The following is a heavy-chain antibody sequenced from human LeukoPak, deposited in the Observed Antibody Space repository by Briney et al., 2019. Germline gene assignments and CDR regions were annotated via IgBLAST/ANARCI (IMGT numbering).Heavy chain of an antibody. V-gene: IGHV4-34*01. Sequence: TSETLSLTCAVYGGSFSGYYWSWIRQPPGKGLEWIGEINHSGSTNYNPSLKSRVTISVDTSKNQFSLKLSSVTAADTAVYYCASRRAGAHYDYVWGSYRNDYWGQGTLVTVSS. CDR2: INHSGST. CDR1: GGSFSGYY. J-gene: IGHJ4*02. CDR3: ASRRAGAHYDYVWGSYRNDY. D-gene: IGHD3-16*02.